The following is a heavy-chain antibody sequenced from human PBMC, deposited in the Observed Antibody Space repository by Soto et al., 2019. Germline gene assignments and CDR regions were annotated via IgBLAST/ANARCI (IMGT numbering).Heavy chain of an antibody. CDR2: IYWNGDQ. V-gene: IGHV2-5*01. D-gene: IGHD4-17*01. J-gene: IGHJ4*02. CDR3: AYRQDYGENHFYY. Sequence: QITLKESGPTLVKPTQTLTLTCTFSGFSLSTNGVGVAWIRQPPGKVLEWLGLIYWNGDQRYSPSLKSRLAITKDTSRNQVVLTMTNVEPVDTATYYCAYRQDYGENHFYYWGQGTRVTVSS. CDR1: GFSLSTNGVG.